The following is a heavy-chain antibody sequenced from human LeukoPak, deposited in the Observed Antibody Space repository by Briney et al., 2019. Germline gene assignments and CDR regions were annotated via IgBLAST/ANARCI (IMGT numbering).Heavy chain of an antibody. D-gene: IGHD3-3*01. CDR1: GGSFSGYY. Sequence: SETLSLTCAVYGGSFSGYYWSWIRQPPGKGLEWIGEINHSGSTNYNPSLKSRVTISVDTSKNQFSLKLSSATAADTAVYYCATPGAGFGDSRGMDVWGQGTTVTVSS. CDR3: ATPGAGFGDSRGMDV. CDR2: INHSGST. V-gene: IGHV4-34*01. J-gene: IGHJ6*02.